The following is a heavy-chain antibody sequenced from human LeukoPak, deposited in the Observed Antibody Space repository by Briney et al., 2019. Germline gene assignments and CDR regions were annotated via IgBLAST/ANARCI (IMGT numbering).Heavy chain of an antibody. D-gene: IGHD2-2*01. Sequence: ASVKVSCKASGYTLTSYGISWVRQAPGQGLERMGWISAYNGNTNYAQKLQGRVTMTTDTSTSTAYMELRSLRSDDTAVYYCARDGDIVVVPAAMLLDYWGQGTLVTASS. V-gene: IGHV1-18*04. J-gene: IGHJ4*02. CDR2: ISAYNGNT. CDR3: ARDGDIVVVPAAMLLDY. CDR1: GYTLTSYG.